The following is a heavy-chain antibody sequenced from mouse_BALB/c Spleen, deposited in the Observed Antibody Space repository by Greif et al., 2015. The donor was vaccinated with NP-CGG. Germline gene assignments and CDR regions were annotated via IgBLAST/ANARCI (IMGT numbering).Heavy chain of an antibody. J-gene: IGHJ3*01. CDR2: MSNDGSN. D-gene: IGHD1-2*01. CDR1: GYSITSGYY. CDR3: ARGGGTTAPFAY. V-gene: IGHV3-6*02. Sequence: ESGPGLVKPSQSLPLTCSVTGYSITSGYYWNWIRQFPGNKLEWMGYMSNDGSNNYNPSLKNRISITRDTSKNQFFLKLNSVTTEDTATYYCARGGGTTAPFAYWGQGTLVTVSA.